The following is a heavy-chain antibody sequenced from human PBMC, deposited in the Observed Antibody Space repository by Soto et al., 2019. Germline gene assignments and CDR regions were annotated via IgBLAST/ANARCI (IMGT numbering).Heavy chain of an antibody. J-gene: IGHJ4*02. CDR3: AREQLQVVIPDY. CDR1: GFTFGSNW. CDR2: IKQDGSEK. D-gene: IGHD6-13*01. Sequence: EVQLVESGGGLVQPGGSPRLSCEASGFTFGSNWMNWVRQAPGKGLEWVANIKQDGSEKYYVDSVKGRFTISRDNTKNSLYLQMNSLRAEDTAVYYCAREQLQVVIPDYWGQGTLVTVSS. V-gene: IGHV3-7*01.